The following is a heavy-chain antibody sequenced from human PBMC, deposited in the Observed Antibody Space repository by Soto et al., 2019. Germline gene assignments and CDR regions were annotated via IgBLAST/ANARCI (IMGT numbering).Heavy chain of an antibody. Sequence: PGGSLRLSCAASGFTFSDYYMSWIRQAPGKGLEWVSYISSSGGTIYYADSVKGRFTISRDNAKNSLYLQMNSLRADDTAVYYCARVRYYDSGSSINWFDPWGQGTLVTVSS. J-gene: IGHJ5*02. CDR1: GFTFSDYY. V-gene: IGHV3-11*01. CDR2: ISSSGGTI. CDR3: ARVRYYDSGSSINWFDP. D-gene: IGHD3-10*01.